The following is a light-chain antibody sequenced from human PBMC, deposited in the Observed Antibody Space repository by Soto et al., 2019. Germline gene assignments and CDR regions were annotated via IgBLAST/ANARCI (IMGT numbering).Light chain of an antibody. J-gene: IGLJ3*02. Sequence: QSVLTQPASVSGSPGQSITISCTGTSSDVGGYNYVSWYQHHPGKAPKLMIYGVSNWPSGVSNRFSGSKSGNTASLTISGLQAEDEADYYCSSYTSSTTPWVFGGGTKLTVL. V-gene: IGLV2-14*01. CDR3: SSYTSSTTPWV. CDR2: GVS. CDR1: SSDVGGYNY.